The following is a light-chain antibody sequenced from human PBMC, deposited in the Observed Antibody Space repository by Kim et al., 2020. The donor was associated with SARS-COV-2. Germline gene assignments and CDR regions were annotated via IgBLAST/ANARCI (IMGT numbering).Light chain of an antibody. CDR3: NSRDSSGNHLSV. Sequence: SSALTQDPAVSVALGQTVRITCQGDSLRSYYASWYQQKPGQAPVLVIYGKNNRPSGIPDRFSGSSSGNTASLTITGAQAEDEADYYCNSRDSSGNHLSVFGTGTKVTVL. CDR1: SLRSYY. J-gene: IGLJ1*01. CDR2: GKN. V-gene: IGLV3-19*01.